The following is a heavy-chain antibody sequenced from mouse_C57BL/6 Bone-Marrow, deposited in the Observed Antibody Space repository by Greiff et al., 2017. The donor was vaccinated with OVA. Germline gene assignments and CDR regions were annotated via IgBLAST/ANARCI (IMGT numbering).Heavy chain of an antibody. V-gene: IGHV1-18*01. CDR2: INPNNGGT. CDR1: GYTFTDYN. J-gene: IGHJ3*01. CDR3: ERDYDGSSYLAWFAY. D-gene: IGHD1-1*01. Sequence: VQLQQSGPELVKPGASVKIPCKASGYTFTDYNMDWVKQSHGKSLEWIGDINPNNGGTIYNQKFKGKATLTVDKSSSTAYMELRSLTSEDTAVYDGERDYDGSSYLAWFAYWGQGTLVTVSA.